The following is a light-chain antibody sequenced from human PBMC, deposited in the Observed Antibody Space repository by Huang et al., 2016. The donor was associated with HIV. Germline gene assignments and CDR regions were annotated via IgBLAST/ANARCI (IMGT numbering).Light chain of an antibody. Sequence: DIQMTQSPSSLSASVGDRVTIPCRGRQSISTSLNWYQRKPGRAPKLLIYGASSLQSGVPSRFSGSGSGTDFTVTISSLQPEDFATYYCQQSYSTPHTFGQGTNLEIK. CDR3: QQSYSTPHT. J-gene: IGKJ2*01. CDR1: QSISTS. V-gene: IGKV1-39*01. CDR2: GAS.